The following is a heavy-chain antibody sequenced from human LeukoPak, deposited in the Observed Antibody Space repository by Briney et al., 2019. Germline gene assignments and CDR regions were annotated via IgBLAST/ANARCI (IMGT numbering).Heavy chain of an antibody. CDR2: IYTSGST. Sequence: SQTLSLTCTVSGGSISSGGYYWSWIRQPAGKGLEWIGRIYTSGSTNYNPSLKSRVTMSVDTSKNQFSLKLSSVTAADTAVYYCARAKLAGYSSGWYIDYWGQGTLVTVSS. V-gene: IGHV4-61*02. CDR3: ARAKLAGYSSGWYIDY. CDR1: GGSISSGGYY. D-gene: IGHD6-19*01. J-gene: IGHJ4*02.